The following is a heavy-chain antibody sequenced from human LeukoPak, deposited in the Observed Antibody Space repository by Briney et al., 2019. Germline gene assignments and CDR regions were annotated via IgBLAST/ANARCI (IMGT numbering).Heavy chain of an antibody. CDR3: ARVRSSSSNGMDV. J-gene: IGHJ6*02. Sequence: PSETLSLTCTVSGGYISSYYWSWIRQPPGKGLEWIGYIYYSGSTNYNPSLKSRVTISVDTSKNQFSLKLTSVTAADTAVYYCARVRSSSSNGMDVWGQGTTVTVS. D-gene: IGHD6-6*01. V-gene: IGHV4-59*01. CDR2: IYYSGST. CDR1: GGYISSYY.